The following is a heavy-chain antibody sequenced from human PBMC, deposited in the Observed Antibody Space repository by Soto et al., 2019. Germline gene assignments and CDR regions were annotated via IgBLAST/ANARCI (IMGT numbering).Heavy chain of an antibody. Sequence: GGSLRLSCAASGFTFSSYAMHWVRQAPGKGLEWVAVISYDGSNKYYADSVKGRFTISRDNSKNTLYLQMNSLRAEDTAVYYCARDQRDYDILTGCVDCWGQGTLVTVSS. CDR2: ISYDGSNK. D-gene: IGHD3-9*01. CDR3: ARDQRDYDILTGCVDC. CDR1: GFTFSSYA. J-gene: IGHJ4*02. V-gene: IGHV3-30-3*01.